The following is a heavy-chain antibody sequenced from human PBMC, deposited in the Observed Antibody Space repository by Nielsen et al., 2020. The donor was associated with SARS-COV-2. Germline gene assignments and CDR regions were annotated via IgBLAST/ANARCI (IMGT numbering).Heavy chain of an antibody. CDR1: GFTFSHYA. V-gene: IGHV3-30*04. CDR3: AKDLSRDVAVDY. Sequence: GESLKISCVASGFTFSHYAIHWVRQAPGKGLEWVAIISYDGSNKYYADSVKGRFTISRDNSKNTVYLQMNSLRGEDTAVYYCAKDLSRDVAVDYWGQGTLVTVSS. CDR2: ISYDGSNK. D-gene: IGHD2-15*01. J-gene: IGHJ4*02.